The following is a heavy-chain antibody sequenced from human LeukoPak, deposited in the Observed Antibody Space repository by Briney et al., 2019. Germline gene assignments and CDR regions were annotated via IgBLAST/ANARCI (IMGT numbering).Heavy chain of an antibody. CDR2: IIPIFGTA. D-gene: IGHD3-22*01. Sequence: GSSVKVSCKASAGTFSSYAISWVRQAPGQGLEWMGGIIPIFGTANYAQKFQGRVTITTDESTSTAYMELSSLRSEDTAVYYCASNAHPYYYDSSGYYFGFDYWGQGTLVTVSS. CDR1: AGTFSSYA. CDR3: ASNAHPYYYDSSGYYFGFDY. J-gene: IGHJ4*02. V-gene: IGHV1-69*05.